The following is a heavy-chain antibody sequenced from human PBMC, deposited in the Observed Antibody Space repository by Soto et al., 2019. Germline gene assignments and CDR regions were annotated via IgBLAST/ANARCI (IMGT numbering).Heavy chain of an antibody. Sequence: QVHLVQSGAEVRKPGASVKVSCKGSGYTFTSYGIAWVRQAPGQGLEWMGWISAHNDNTNYAQKVQGRVTVTRDTSRSTAYMELRNLRSDDTAVYYCARGRYGDYWGQGARVTVSS. CDR3: ARGRYGDY. V-gene: IGHV1-18*01. J-gene: IGHJ4*02. D-gene: IGHD1-1*01. CDR2: ISAHNDNT. CDR1: GYTFTSYG.